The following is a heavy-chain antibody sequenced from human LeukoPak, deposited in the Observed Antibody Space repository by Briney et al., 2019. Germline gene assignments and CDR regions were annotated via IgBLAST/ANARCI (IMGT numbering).Heavy chain of an antibody. CDR1: GYTFTSFD. CDR3: TRGPFLNGNAYNWFDP. V-gene: IGHV1-8*03. Sequence: ASVKVSCKTSGYTFTSFDINWVRHSTGHGPEWMGWVNCDNENTGYARKFQGRVAITRDTSTSTVYLELNDLSSDDTAMYYCTRGPFLNGNAYNWFDPWGQGTLVTVSS. CDR2: VNCDNENT. J-gene: IGHJ5*02. D-gene: IGHD1-20*01.